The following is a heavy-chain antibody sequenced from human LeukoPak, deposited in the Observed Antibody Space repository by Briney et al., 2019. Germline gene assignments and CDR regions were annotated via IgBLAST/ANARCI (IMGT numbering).Heavy chain of an antibody. D-gene: IGHD5-18*01. J-gene: IGHJ4*02. CDR2: ISWNSGSI. CDR1: GFTFDDYA. Sequence: GGSLRLSCAASGFTFDDYAMHWVRHAPGKGLEWVSGISWNSGSIGYADSVKGRFTISRDNAKTSLYLQMNSLRAEDTAVYYCARDLSGVTGYTYGRGIDYWGQGTLVTVSS. CDR3: ARDLSGVTGYTYGRGIDY. V-gene: IGHV3-9*01.